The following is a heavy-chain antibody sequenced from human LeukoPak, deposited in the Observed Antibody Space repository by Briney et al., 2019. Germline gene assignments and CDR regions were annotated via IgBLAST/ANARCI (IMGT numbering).Heavy chain of an antibody. D-gene: IGHD1-1*01. CDR3: AKDKHWNVCDY. J-gene: IGHJ4*02. CDR1: GFTFSTYW. Sequence: GGSLRLSCAVSGFTFSTYWMHWVRQAPGKGLVWVSRINTDGSLINYADSVKGRFTMSRDNSKNTLYLQMSSLRAEDTAVYYCAKDKHWNVCDYWGRGTQVTVSS. V-gene: IGHV3-74*01. CDR2: INTDGSLI.